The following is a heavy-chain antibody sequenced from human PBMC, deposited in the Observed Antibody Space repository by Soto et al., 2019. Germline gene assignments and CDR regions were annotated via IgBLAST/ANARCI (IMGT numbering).Heavy chain of an antibody. V-gene: IGHV1-18*04. J-gene: IGHJ6*02. CDR2: ISAYNGNT. CDR3: ARLCDFWSGYYTGYYYYGMDV. D-gene: IGHD3-3*01. CDR1: GYTFTSYG. Sequence: ASVKVSCKASGYTFTSYGISWVRQAPGQGLEWMGWISAYNGNTNYAQKLQGRVTMTTDTSTSTAYMELRSLRSDDTAVYYCARLCDFWSGYYTGYYYYGMDVWGQGTTVTVSS.